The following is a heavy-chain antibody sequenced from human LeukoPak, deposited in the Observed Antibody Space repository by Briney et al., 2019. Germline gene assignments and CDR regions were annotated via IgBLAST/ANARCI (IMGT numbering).Heavy chain of an antibody. CDR2: ISGSGATT. V-gene: IGHV3-23*01. J-gene: IGHJ4*02. D-gene: IGHD2-15*01. CDR3: AKPGLAYCSGGSCYPFDN. CDR1: GFTFSNYA. Sequence: GGSLRVSCAASGFTFSNYAMSWVRQAPGKGLEWVSGISGSGATTYYTDSVKGRFTISRDNSKNTLELQMNSLRAEDTAMYYCAKPGLAYCSGGSCYPFDNWGQGTLVTVSS.